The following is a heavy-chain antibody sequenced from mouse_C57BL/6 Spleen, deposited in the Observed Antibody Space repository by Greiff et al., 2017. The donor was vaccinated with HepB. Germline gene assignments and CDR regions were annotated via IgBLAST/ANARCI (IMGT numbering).Heavy chain of an antibody. J-gene: IGHJ3*01. V-gene: IGHV14-3*01. CDR1: GFNIKNTY. CDR3: ASHFDYGSSPFAY. D-gene: IGHD1-1*01. CDR2: IDPANGNT. Sequence: VQLQQSVAELVRPGASVKLSCTASGFNIKNTYMHWVKQRPEQGLEWIGRIDPANGNTKYAPKFQGKATITADTSSNTAYLQLSSLTSEDTAIYYCASHFDYGSSPFAYWGQGTLVTVSA.